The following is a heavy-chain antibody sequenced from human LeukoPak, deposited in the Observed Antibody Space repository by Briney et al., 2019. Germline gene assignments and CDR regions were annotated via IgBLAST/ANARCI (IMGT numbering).Heavy chain of an antibody. CDR3: ARIKYYYGSGRGYWFDP. CDR2: IYYSGST. CDR1: GGSVSSGSYY. D-gene: IGHD3-10*01. Sequence: SETLSLTCTVSGGSVSSGSYYWSWIRQPPGKGLEWIGYIYYSGSTNYNPFLKSRVTISVDTSKNQFSLKLSSVTAADTAVYYCARIKYYYGSGRGYWFDPWGQGTLVTVSS. J-gene: IGHJ5*02. V-gene: IGHV4-61*01.